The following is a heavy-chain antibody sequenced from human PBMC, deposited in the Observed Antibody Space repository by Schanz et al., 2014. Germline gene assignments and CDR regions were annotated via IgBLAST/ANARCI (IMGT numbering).Heavy chain of an antibody. D-gene: IGHD1-1*01. Sequence: QVQLQESGPGLVKPSQTLSLTCTVSGGSIGSGTYSWSWLRHPAGKAREWVGRVFPNGTTNYNPALKSRVPISLDTSKNQFSLTLTSLTAADTAVYYCARDTTWRLDLWGRGTLVTVSS. CDR1: GGSIGSGTYS. V-gene: IGHV4-61*02. CDR3: ARDTTWRLDL. J-gene: IGHJ2*01. CDR2: VFPNGTT.